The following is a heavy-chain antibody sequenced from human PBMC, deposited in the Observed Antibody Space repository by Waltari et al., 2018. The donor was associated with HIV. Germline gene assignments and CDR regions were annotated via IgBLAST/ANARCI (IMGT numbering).Heavy chain of an antibody. D-gene: IGHD6-19*01. V-gene: IGHV4-30-2*01. J-gene: IGHJ4*02. CDR2: IYHSGST. Sequence: QLQLQESGSGLVKPSQTLSLTCAVSGGSISSGGYSWSWIRQPPGKGLEWIGYIYHSGSTSYHPSRKSRGTISVDRSKNQFSLKLSSVTAADTAVYYCARNPGIAVAGDYYFDYWGQGTLVTVSS. CDR1: GGSISSGGYS. CDR3: ARNPGIAVAGDYYFDY.